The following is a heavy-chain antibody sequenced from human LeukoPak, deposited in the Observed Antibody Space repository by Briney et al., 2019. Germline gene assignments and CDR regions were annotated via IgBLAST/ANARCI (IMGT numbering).Heavy chain of an antibody. V-gene: IGHV3-53*01. D-gene: IGHD6-19*01. CDR1: GFTVSSNY. J-gene: IGHJ3*02. CDR2: IYSGGST. Sequence: PGGSLRLSCAASGFTVSSNYMSWVRQAPGKGLEWVSVIYSGGSTYYADSVKGRFIISRDNSKNTLYLQMNSLRAEDTAVYYCASDSPHIAVASDAFDIWGQGTMVTVSS. CDR3: ASDSPHIAVASDAFDI.